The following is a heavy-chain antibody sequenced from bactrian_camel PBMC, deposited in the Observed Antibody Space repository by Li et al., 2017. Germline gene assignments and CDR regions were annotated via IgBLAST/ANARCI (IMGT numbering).Heavy chain of an antibody. Sequence: VQLVESGGGSVQAGGSLRLSCAASEATKCVAWFRQAPGKEREGLAFLSIAGGSTWTDASVAGRFSISKDNARNTVYLQMNSLKPEDTGMYYCAAKNTGHCSDGSRYIFWGQGTQVTVS. CDR3: AAKNTGHCSDGSRYIF. CDR2: LSIAGGST. J-gene: IGHJ4*01. CDR1: EATKC. D-gene: IGHD5*01. V-gene: IGHV3S63*01.